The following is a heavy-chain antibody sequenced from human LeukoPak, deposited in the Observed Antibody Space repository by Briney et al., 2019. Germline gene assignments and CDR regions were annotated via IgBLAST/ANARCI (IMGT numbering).Heavy chain of an antibody. Sequence: GGSLRLSCAASGFTFSSYTMNWVRQAPGKGLEWVSSISSSSYIFYADSVKGRFTISRDNAKNLLDLQMNSLRAEDTAVYYCARDLNPVSMITFGGDDYGMDVWGQGTTVTVSS. CDR3: ARDLNPVSMITFGGDDYGMDV. CDR1: GFTFSSYT. J-gene: IGHJ6*02. CDR2: ISSSSYI. D-gene: IGHD3-16*01. V-gene: IGHV3-21*01.